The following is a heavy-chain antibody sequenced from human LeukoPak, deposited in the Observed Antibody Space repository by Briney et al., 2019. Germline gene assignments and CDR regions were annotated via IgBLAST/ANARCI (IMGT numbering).Heavy chain of an antibody. CDR2: IYDSGTT. D-gene: IGHD3-10*01. CDR1: GDSISNGGYY. CDR3: ARDKNSGSFDY. J-gene: IGHJ4*02. V-gene: IGHV4-31*03. Sequence: PSETLSLTCTVSGDSISNGGYYWSWIRQHPGKGLEWIGYIYDSGTTYYNPALQSRVTISVDTSGNQFSLKLRSLTAADTAVYYCARDKNSGSFDYWGQGTLVTVSS.